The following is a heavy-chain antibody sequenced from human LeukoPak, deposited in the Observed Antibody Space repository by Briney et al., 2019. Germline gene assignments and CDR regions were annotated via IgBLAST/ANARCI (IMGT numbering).Heavy chain of an antibody. D-gene: IGHD6-6*01. J-gene: IGHJ4*02. CDR1: GYTFTGYY. CDR2: INPNSGGT. CDR3: ARDLPRYSSSSPADY. Sequence: VASVKVSCKASGYTFTGYYMHWVRQAPGQGLEWMGRINPNSGGTNYAQKLQGGVTVTRDTSISTAYMELSRLRSDDTAVYYCARDLPRYSSSSPADYWGQGTLVTVSS. V-gene: IGHV1-2*06.